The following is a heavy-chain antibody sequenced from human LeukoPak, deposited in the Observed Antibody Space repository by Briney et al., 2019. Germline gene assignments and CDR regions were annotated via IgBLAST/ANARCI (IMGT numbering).Heavy chain of an antibody. CDR3: ARDVNLLFFDV. CDR2: ISHDGTDT. Sequence: GGSLRLSCAASGFTFSTYMMHWVRQAPGKGLMWVSRISHDGTDTSYADSVKDRFTVSRDNAKNTLYLQMNSLRADDTAVYYCARDVNLLFFDVWGRGTLVTVSS. CDR1: GFTFSTYM. J-gene: IGHJ2*01. D-gene: IGHD2-21*01. V-gene: IGHV3-74*01.